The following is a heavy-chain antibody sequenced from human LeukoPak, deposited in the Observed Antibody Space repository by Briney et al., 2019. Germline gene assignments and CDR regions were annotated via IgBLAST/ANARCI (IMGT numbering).Heavy chain of an antibody. CDR1: GFTFSSYA. CDR2: INHSGST. V-gene: IGHV4-34*01. Sequence: PGGSLRLSCAASGFTFSSYAMHWIRQPPGKGLEWIGEINHSGSTNYNPSLKSRVTISVDTSKNQFSLKLSSVTAADTAVYYCARVQGDIVVVPADKFGYYFDYWGQGTLVTVSS. J-gene: IGHJ4*02. D-gene: IGHD2-2*01. CDR3: ARVQGDIVVVPADKFGYYFDY.